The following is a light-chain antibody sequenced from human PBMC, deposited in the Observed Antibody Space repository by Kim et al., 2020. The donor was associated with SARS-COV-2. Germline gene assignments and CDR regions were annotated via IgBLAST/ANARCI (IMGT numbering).Light chain of an antibody. CDR3: NSRDSNDNGV. CDR2: GKN. V-gene: IGLV3-19*01. Sequence: SSELTQDPAVSVALGQTVRITCQGDSLRSYYATWYQQKPGQAPILVIYGKNNRPSGIPDRFSGSSSGNTASLTITGTQAGDEADSYCNSRDSNDNGVFGG. CDR1: SLRSYY. J-gene: IGLJ2*01.